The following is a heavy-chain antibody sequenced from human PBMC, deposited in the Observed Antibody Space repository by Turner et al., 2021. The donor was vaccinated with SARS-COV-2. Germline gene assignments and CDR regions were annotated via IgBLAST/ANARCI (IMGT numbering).Heavy chain of an antibody. CDR1: GFTFNTYA. CDR2: VSGLGDTR. V-gene: IGHV3-23*01. Sequence: EVQVWESGGGSAQPGGSLRLSCAASGFTFNTYAMSWVRQAPGKGLVGVSVVSGLGDTRFYADSVRGRLTISRDNTKNRVYLQMNSLRPDDTALYYCVRDRPRPGDRDALDIWGQGTMVTVSS. CDR3: VRDRPRPGDRDALDI. D-gene: IGHD7-27*01. J-gene: IGHJ3*02.